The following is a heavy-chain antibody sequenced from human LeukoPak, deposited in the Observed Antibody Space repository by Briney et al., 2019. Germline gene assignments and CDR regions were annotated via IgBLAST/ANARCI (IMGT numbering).Heavy chain of an antibody. J-gene: IGHJ4*02. CDR1: GGSITSYY. Sequence: ETLSLTCTVSGGSITSYYWSWVRQAPGKGLEWVGRIKSKTDGGTTDYAAPVKGRFTISRDDSKNTLYLQMNSLKTEDTAVYYCTTSGTWAWGFDYWGQGTLVTVSS. D-gene: IGHD1-1*01. V-gene: IGHV3-15*01. CDR2: IKSKTDGGTT. CDR3: TTSGTWAWGFDY.